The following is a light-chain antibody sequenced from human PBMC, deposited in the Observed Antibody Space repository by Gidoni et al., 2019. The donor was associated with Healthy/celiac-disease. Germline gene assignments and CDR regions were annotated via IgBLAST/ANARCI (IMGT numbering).Light chain of an antibody. V-gene: IGKV1-33*01. CDR1: QDISNY. J-gene: IGKJ2*01. Sequence: DIQMTQSLSSLSASVGDRVTITCQASQDISNYLNWYQQKPGKAPKLLIYDASNLETGAPSRFSGSGSGTDFTSTISSLQPEDIATDYCQQYDNLPPYTFGQWTKLEIK. CDR2: DAS. CDR3: QQYDNLPPYT.